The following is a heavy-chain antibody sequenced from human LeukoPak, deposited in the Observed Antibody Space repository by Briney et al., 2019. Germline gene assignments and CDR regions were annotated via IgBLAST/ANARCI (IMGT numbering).Heavy chain of an antibody. J-gene: IGHJ4*02. CDR1: GYTFTGYY. CDR2: INPNSGDT. CDR3: ARLNPNYGSGTYYNVDLFDY. Sequence: GASVKVSCKASGYTFTGYYMHWLRQAPGQGLEWMGWINPNSGDTYYAQKFQGRVTMTRDTSISTAYMELSRLRSDDTAVYYCARLNPNYGSGTYYNVDLFDYWGQGTLVTVSS. D-gene: IGHD3-10*01. V-gene: IGHV1-2*02.